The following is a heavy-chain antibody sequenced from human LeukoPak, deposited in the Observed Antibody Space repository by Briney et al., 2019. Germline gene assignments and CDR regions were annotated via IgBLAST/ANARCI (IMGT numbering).Heavy chain of an antibody. CDR2: IYHSGST. CDR3: ARTAAAGYYYYYYGMDV. Sequence: SGTLSLTCAVSGGSIRSNNWWSGVRPPPGGGRVGCGEIYHSGSTNYNPSLKSRVTISVDKSKNQFSVKLSSVTAADTAVYYCARTAAAGYYYYYYGMDVWGQGTTVTVSS. D-gene: IGHD6-13*01. CDR1: GGSIRSNNW. J-gene: IGHJ6*02. V-gene: IGHV4-4*02.